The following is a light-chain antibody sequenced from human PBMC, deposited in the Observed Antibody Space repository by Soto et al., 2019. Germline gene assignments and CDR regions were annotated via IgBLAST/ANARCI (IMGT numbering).Light chain of an antibody. Sequence: EIVLTQSPATLSLSPGERATLSCRASQSVSSYLAWYQQKPGQAPRLLIYDASNRATGIPARFSGSGSGTDFTLTINSLEPEDFAFYFCLQRSNWPLSYTFGQGTKLEIK. V-gene: IGKV3-11*01. CDR3: LQRSNWPLSYT. J-gene: IGKJ2*01. CDR1: QSVSSY. CDR2: DAS.